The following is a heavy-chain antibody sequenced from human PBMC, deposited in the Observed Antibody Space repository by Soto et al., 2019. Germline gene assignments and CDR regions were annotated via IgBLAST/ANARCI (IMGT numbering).Heavy chain of an antibody. D-gene: IGHD3-10*01. CDR3: ATRPPRGEKIMIFDY. V-gene: IGHV3-11*01. J-gene: IGHJ4*02. CDR2: ISTDGGDI. Sequence: QIQLVESGGGLVKTGESLRLCCVASGITLSDHYMSWIRQTPGKGLEWISYISTDGGDIYYADTVEGRFTISRDNAKKSLFLQMNSLRAEDTAVYFCATRPPRGEKIMIFDYWGQGALVTVSS. CDR1: GITLSDHY.